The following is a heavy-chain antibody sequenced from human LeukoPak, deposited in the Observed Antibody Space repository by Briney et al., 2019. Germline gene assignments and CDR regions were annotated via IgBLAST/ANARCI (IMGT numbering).Heavy chain of an antibody. V-gene: IGHV4-61*05. CDR1: GGSISSYSHY. CDR3: ARHWAPVDGTSYAFVI. CDR2: IYNSGTT. D-gene: IGHD6-13*01. Sequence: SETLSLTCTVSGGSISSYSHYWGWIRQPPGKGLEWIGYIYNSGTTNHNPSLKSRVTISVVTSENQLSLKLSSATAADTAVYYCARHWAPVDGTSYAFVIWGQGTMVTVSS. J-gene: IGHJ3*02.